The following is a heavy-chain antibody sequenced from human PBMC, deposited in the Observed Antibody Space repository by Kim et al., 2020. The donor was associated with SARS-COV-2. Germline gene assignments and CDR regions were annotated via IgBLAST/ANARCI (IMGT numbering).Heavy chain of an antibody. CDR2: ISKDGSNK. CDR1: GFTFSTYG. D-gene: IGHD2-21*02. Sequence: GGSLRLSCAASGFTFSTYGMHWVRQAPGKGPEWVAVISKDGSNKYYADSVKGRFTITRDNSKNTLFLQTDSLRPEDTAVYHCANRVWTTGPLCAYDCSVDYGDQGTQVSASS. J-gene: IGHJ4*02. V-gene: IGHV3-30*18. CDR3: ANRVWTTGPLCAYDCSVDY.